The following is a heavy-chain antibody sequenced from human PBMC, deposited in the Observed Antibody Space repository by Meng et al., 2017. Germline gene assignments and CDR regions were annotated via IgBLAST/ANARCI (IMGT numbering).Heavy chain of an antibody. J-gene: IGHJ4*02. D-gene: IGHD5-24*01. CDR2: IIPIFGTA. CDR1: GDTSSMHA. V-gene: IGHV1-69*01. Sequence: GAEVAKPGIAGTVPAQSSGDTSSMHAIGWVRWAPGQGCGGLGGIIPIFGTATYAQKFQGRVTITADESTRTAYMELSSLRSEDTAVYYCARVLRDGYNLGYWGQGTLVTVSS. CDR3: ARVLRDGYNLGY.